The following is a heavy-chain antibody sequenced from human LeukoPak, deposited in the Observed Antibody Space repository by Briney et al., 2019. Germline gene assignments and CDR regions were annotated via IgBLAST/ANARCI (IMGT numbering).Heavy chain of an antibody. Sequence: GGSLTLSCAVSGFTFSRYSMNWVRQAPGKGLEWVSVISGGSTSTFYADSVKGRFTISRDNAKNSLYLQMDSLRAEDTAVYYCARNTPSLSTNGMDVWGQGTTVTVSS. J-gene: IGHJ6*02. CDR2: ISGGSTST. V-gene: IGHV3-21*01. CDR3: ARNTPSLSTNGMDV. D-gene: IGHD3-3*02. CDR1: GFTFSRYS.